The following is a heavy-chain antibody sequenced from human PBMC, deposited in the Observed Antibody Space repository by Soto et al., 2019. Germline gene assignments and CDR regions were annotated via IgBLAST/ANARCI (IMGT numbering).Heavy chain of an antibody. CDR1: GGSIGSYY. J-gene: IGHJ4*02. Sequence: NPSETLSLTCTVSGGSIGSYYWSWIRQPPGKGLEWIGYIYYSGSTYYNPSLKSRVTISVDTSKNQFSLKLSSVTAADTAVYYCAREHDGIWGQGTLVTVSS. V-gene: IGHV4-30-4*01. CDR2: IYYSGST. CDR3: AREHDGI.